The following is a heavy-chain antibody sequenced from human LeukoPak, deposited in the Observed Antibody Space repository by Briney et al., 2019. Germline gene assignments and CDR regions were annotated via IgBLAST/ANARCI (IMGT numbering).Heavy chain of an antibody. D-gene: IGHD5-18*01. CDR2: INPNSGGT. CDR3: ARGTRGYSYGLLYYYYMDV. Sequence: ASVMVSCKASGYTFTGYYMHWVRQAPGQGLEWMGWINPNSGGTNYAQKFQGRVTMTRDTSISTAYMELSRLRSDDTAVYYCARGTRGYSYGLLYYYYMDVWGKGTTVTVSS. J-gene: IGHJ6*03. V-gene: IGHV1-2*02. CDR1: GYTFTGYY.